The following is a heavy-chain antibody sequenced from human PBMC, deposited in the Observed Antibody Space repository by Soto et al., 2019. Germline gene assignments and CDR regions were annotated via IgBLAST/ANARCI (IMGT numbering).Heavy chain of an antibody. CDR2: ISGSGGST. D-gene: IGHD3-10*01. V-gene: IGHV3-23*01. CDR3: PKAADYYGSGSYQNPPDY. Sequence: GGSLRLSCAASGFTFSSYAMSWVRQAPGKGLEWVSAISGSGGSTYYADSVKGRFTISRDNSKNTLYLQMNSLRAEDTAVYYCPKAADYYGSGSYQNPPDYWGQGTLVTVSS. CDR1: GFTFSSYA. J-gene: IGHJ4*02.